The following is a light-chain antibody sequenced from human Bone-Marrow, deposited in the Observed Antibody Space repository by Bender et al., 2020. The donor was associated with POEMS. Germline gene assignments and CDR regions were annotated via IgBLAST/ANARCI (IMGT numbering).Light chain of an antibody. CDR3: QVWHGSGDHQAV. V-gene: IGLV3-21*02. Sequence: SYVLSQPPSVSVAPGQTASLTCAGGDLGGKGVHWYQQKPGQAPVLVVHDNSGRHSGIPERFSGSNSGSAATLTITRVEAGDEADYYCQVWHGSGDHQAVFGGGTKLTVL. CDR1: DLGGKG. CDR2: DNS. J-gene: IGLJ2*01.